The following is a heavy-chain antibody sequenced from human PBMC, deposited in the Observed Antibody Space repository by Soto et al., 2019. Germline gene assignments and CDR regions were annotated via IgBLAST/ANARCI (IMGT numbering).Heavy chain of an antibody. D-gene: IGHD2-15*01. CDR1: GFSFNSYG. CDR2: ISYDGSKK. Sequence: GGSLRLSCAASGFSFNSYGMHWVRQAPGKGLEWVALISYDGSKKYYADSVKGRFTISRDNSKDTLYLQMNSLRADDTAVYYCATAVVVGAWFEPWGQGTLVTAPQ. J-gene: IGHJ5*02. V-gene: IGHV3-30*03. CDR3: ATAVVVGAWFEP.